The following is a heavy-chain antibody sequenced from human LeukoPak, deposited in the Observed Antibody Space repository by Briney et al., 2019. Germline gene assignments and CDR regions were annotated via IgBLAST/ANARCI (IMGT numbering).Heavy chain of an antibody. D-gene: IGHD6-19*01. J-gene: IGHJ4*02. V-gene: IGHV3-23*01. Sequence: GGSLRLSCAASGFTFSSYAMSWVRQAPGKGLEWVSAISGSGGSTYYADSVKGRFTISRDNSKNTLFLQMNSLRAKDTAVYYCAKPLHSGWYYFDYWGQGTLVTVSS. CDR1: GFTFSSYA. CDR2: ISGSGGST. CDR3: AKPLHSGWYYFDY.